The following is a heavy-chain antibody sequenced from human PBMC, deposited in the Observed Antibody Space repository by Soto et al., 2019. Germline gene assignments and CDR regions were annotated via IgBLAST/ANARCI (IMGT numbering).Heavy chain of an antibody. D-gene: IGHD2-15*01. CDR3: ARVSDIVVVVAATFDD. J-gene: IGHJ4*02. Sequence: GGSLRLSCAASGFTFSDYYMSWIRQAPGNGLEWVSYISSSSTYTNYADSVKGRFTISRDNAKNSRYLPMNSLRAEDTAVYYWARVSDIVVVVAATFDDWGQGTLVTLSS. CDR2: ISSSSTYT. V-gene: IGHV3-11*06. CDR1: GFTFSDYY.